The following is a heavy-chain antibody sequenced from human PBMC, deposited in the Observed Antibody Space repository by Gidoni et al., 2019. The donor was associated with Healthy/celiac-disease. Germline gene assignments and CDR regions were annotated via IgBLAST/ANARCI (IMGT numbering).Heavy chain of an antibody. CDR3: ANSMGYEGFWVREQWPHPFDY. V-gene: IGHV3-23*01. CDR2: ISGSGGST. J-gene: IGHJ4*02. D-gene: IGHD6-19*01. Sequence: EVQLLESGGGLVQPGGSLRLSCAASGFNFSSYAMSWVRQAPGKGLGWVSAISGSGGSTYYADSVKGRFTISRDNSKNTLYLQMNSLRAEDTAVYYCANSMGYEGFWVREQWPHPFDYWGQGTLVTVSS. CDR1: GFNFSSYA.